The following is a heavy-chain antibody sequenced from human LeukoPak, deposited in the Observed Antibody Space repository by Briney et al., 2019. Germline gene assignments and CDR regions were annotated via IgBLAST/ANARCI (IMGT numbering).Heavy chain of an antibody. D-gene: IGHD4-23*01. J-gene: IGHJ4*02. CDR3: ARGGVRWFSFDY. CDR2: ISSSGSTI. Sequence: PGGSLRLSCAASGFTFSSYRMNWVRQAPGKGLEWVSYISSSGSTIYYADSVKGPFTISRDNAKNSLYLQMNSLRAEDTAVYYCARGGVRWFSFDYWGQGTLVTVSS. V-gene: IGHV3-48*04. CDR1: GFTFSSYR.